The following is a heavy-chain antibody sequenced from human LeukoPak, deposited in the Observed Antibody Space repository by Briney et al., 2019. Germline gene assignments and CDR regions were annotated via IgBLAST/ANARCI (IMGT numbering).Heavy chain of an antibody. CDR3: AREGLSDLGDY. D-gene: IGHD3-16*01. CDR2: ISSSSSYI. CDR1: GFTFSSYT. J-gene: IGHJ4*02. Sequence: PGGSLRLSCAASGFTFSSYTMKWIRQAPGKGLEWVSSISSSSSYIYYADSVKGRFTISRDNAKNSLYLQMNSLRAEDTAVYYCAREGLSDLGDYWGQGTLVTVSS. V-gene: IGHV3-21*01.